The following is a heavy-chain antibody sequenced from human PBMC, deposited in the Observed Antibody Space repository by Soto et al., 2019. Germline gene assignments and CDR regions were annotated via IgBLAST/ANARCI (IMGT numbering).Heavy chain of an antibody. D-gene: IGHD2-2*01. J-gene: IGHJ3*02. CDR3: ARGSIVVVPAATDAFDI. V-gene: IGHV3-21*01. CDR2: ISSSSSYI. Sequence: GGSLRLSCAASGFTFSSYSMNWVRQAPGKGLEWVSSISSSSSYIYYADSVKGRFTISRDNAKNSLYLQMNSLRAEDTAVYYCARGSIVVVPAATDAFDIWGQGTMVTVSS. CDR1: GFTFSSYS.